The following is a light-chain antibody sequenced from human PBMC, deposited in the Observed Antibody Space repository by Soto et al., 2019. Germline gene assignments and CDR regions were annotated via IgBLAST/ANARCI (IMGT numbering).Light chain of an antibody. J-gene: IGKJ5*01. V-gene: IGKV1-9*01. CDR3: QQVNDYPIT. CDR1: QDINTY. Sequence: DIQMTQSPSSLSASVGDRVTITCRASQDINTYLAWYQQKPGKAPKVLIYPASTLQSGVPSRFSGSGSGTEFTLTISSPQAEDFATYYCQQVNDYPITFGQGTRLEIK. CDR2: PAS.